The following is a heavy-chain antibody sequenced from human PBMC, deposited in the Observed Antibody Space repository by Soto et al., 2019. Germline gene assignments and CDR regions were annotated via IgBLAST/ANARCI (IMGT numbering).Heavy chain of an antibody. CDR1: GGSISSSNW. J-gene: IGHJ4*02. Sequence: QVQLQESGPGLVKPSGTLSLTCAVSGGSISSSNWWSWVRQPPGKGLEWIGEIYHSGSTNYNPSRKSRVTLSVDKSKNQFSLKLSSVTAADTAVYYCARDTYYDIVTGLRSMFDYWGQGTLVTVSS. CDR3: ARDTYYDIVTGLRSMFDY. CDR2: IYHSGST. V-gene: IGHV4-4*02. D-gene: IGHD3-9*01.